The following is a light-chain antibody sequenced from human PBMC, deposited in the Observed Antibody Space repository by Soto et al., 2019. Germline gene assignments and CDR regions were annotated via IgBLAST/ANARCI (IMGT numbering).Light chain of an antibody. CDR2: GAS. Sequence: EIVMTQSPATLSVSPGERATLSCRASQSVSSNLAWYQQKPGQAPRLLIYGASTRATGIPARFSGSGSGTEFTLTIRSLQSEDFAVYYCHQYNTWPLWTFGQGTKVEIK. J-gene: IGKJ1*01. CDR3: HQYNTWPLWT. V-gene: IGKV3-15*01. CDR1: QSVSSN.